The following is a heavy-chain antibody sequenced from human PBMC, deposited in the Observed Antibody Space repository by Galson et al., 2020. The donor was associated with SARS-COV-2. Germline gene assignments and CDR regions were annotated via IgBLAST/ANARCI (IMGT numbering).Heavy chain of an antibody. D-gene: IGHD6-19*01. CDR2: IRGDGSET. V-gene: IGHV3-7*01. Sequence: GESLKISCAASGFSFNDFWMNWFRHAPGKGLEWVANIRGDGSETNYVDSVQGRFFISRDNAIDSLFLQMNNLTVDDTAVYFCSREGWQGGYWGQGTRVTVSS. CDR3: SREGWQGGY. CDR1: GFSFNDFW. J-gene: IGHJ4*02.